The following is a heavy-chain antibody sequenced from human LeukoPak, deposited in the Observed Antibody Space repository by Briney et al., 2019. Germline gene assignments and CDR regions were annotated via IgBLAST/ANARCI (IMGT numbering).Heavy chain of an antibody. J-gene: IGHJ4*02. D-gene: IGHD3-10*01. CDR3: ASITMVRGVFDY. Sequence: PGGSLRLSCAASGFTFSSYSMNWVRQAPGKGLEWVSSISSSSSYIYYADSVKGRFTISRDNAKSSLYLQMNSLRAEDTAVYYWASITMVRGVFDYWGQGTLATVSS. CDR1: GFTFSSYS. CDR2: ISSSSSYI. V-gene: IGHV3-21*01.